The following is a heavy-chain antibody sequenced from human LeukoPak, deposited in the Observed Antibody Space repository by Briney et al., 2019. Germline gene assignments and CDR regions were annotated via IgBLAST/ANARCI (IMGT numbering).Heavy chain of an antibody. CDR1: GGSFSGYY. J-gene: IGHJ4*01. CDR2: IKHSGST. CDR3: ARQRLLWFGELSSPHYFDY. D-gene: IGHD3-10*01. V-gene: IGHV4-34*01. Sequence: PSETLSLTCAVYGGSFSGYYWSWIRQSPGKGLEWIGEIKHSGSTTYNPSLKSRVTISVDTSKNQFSLRLSSVTAADTAVYYCARQRLLWFGELSSPHYFDYWGHGILVTVSS.